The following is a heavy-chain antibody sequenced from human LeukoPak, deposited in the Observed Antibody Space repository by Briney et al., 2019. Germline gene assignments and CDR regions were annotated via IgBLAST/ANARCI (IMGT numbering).Heavy chain of an antibody. J-gene: IGHJ6*03. V-gene: IGHV4-34*01. CDR1: GGSFSGYY. D-gene: IGHD3-10*01. Sequence: SESLSLTCAVYGGSFSGYYWSWIRQPPGKGLEGIGEVNHSGSTNYNPSLKSRVTISVDTSKNQFSLKLTSVTAADTAVYYCSINAKNYGSGIHYNPARHHYYRVVWGKGTTVTVSS. CDR2: VNHSGST. CDR3: SINAKNYGSGIHYNPARHHYYRVV.